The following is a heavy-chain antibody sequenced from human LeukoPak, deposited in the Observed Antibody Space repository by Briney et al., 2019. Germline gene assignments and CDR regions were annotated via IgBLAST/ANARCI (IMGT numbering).Heavy chain of an antibody. D-gene: IGHD6-6*01. V-gene: IGHV4-34*01. CDR1: GGSFSGYC. CDR3: ARGHDSSSSGLGYFDY. J-gene: IGHJ4*02. Sequence: PSETLSLTCAVYGGSFSGYCWTWIRQAPGKGLEWIGEINNGGSTNYTPSLKSRVPISVDTSKNQFSLNLSSVTAADTAVYYCARGHDSSSSGLGYFDYWGQGTLVTVSS. CDR2: INNGGST.